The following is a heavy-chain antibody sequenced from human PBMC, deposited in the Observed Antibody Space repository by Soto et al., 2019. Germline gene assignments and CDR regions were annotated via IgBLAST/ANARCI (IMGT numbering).Heavy chain of an antibody. Sequence: GGSLRLSCAASGFTFSSYWMSWVRQAPGKGLEWVANIKQDGSEKYYVDSVKGRFTISRDNAKNSLYLQMNSLRAEDTAVYYCARPLKCSGGSCYMGFDYWGQGTLVTVSS. CDR1: GFTFSSYW. J-gene: IGHJ4*02. CDR3: ARPLKCSGGSCYMGFDY. D-gene: IGHD2-15*01. CDR2: IKQDGSEK. V-gene: IGHV3-7*01.